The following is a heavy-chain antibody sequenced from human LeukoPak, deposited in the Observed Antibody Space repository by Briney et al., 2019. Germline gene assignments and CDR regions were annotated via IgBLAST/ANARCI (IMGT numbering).Heavy chain of an antibody. CDR2: ISAYNGNT. CDR3: ARGRVMYYYDSSGYSDY. CDR1: GYTFTSYG. Sequence: ASVKVSCKASGYTFTSYGISLVRQAPGQGLEWMGWISAYNGNTNYAQKLQGRVTMTTDTSTSTAYMELRSLRSDDTAVYYCARGRVMYYYDSSGYSDYWGQGTLVTVSS. D-gene: IGHD3-22*01. J-gene: IGHJ4*02. V-gene: IGHV1-18*01.